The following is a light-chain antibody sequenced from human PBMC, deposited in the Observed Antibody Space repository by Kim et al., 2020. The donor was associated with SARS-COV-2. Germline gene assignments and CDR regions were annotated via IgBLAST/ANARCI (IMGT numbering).Light chain of an antibody. V-gene: IGLV2-23*02. CDR3: CSYASSSTVL. J-gene: IGLJ2*01. CDR2: EVS. CDR1: SSDVGSYQF. Sequence: GQSITISCTGTSSDVGSYQFVSWYQQHPGKVPKLMIYEVSKRPSGVSNRFSGSKSGNTASLTVSGLQAEDEADYYCCSYASSSTVLFGGGTKLTVL.